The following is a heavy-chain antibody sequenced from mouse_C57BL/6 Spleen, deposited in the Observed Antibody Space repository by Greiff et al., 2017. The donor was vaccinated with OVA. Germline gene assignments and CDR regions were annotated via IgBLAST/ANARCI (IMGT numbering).Heavy chain of an antibody. J-gene: IGHJ3*01. D-gene: IGHD3-2*02. CDR2: IYPGSGST. Sequence: VQLQQPGAELVKPGASVKMSCKASGYTFTSYWITWVKPRPGQGLAWIGDIYPGSGSTNYNEKFKSKATLTVDTSSSTAYMQLSSLTSEDSAVYYCARERDSSGFFAYWGQGTLVTVSA. V-gene: IGHV1-55*01. CDR1: GYTFTSYW. CDR3: ARERDSSGFFAY.